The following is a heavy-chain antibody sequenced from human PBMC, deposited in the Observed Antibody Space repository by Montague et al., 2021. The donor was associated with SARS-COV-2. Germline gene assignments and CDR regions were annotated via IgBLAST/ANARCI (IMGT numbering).Heavy chain of an antibody. V-gene: IGHV3-48*03. CDR1: GFTFSSYE. J-gene: IGHJ4*02. Sequence: SLRLSCAASGFTFSSYEMNWVRQAPGKGLEWVSYISSSGSTLYHADSVRGRFTISRDNARDSVYPQMNSLRAEDTAVYYCARGEDSYGSGALDYWGQGTLVTVSS. CDR3: ARGEDSYGSGALDY. CDR2: ISSSGSTL. D-gene: IGHD3-10*01.